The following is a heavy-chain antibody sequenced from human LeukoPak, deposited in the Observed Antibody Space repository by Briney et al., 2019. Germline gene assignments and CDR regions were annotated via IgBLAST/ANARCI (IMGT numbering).Heavy chain of an antibody. CDR3: ARRVTTLKQYSYAENYYYMDV. CDR2: MNPNSGNT. Sequence: ASVKVSCKASGYTFTSYDINWVRQATGRGLEWMGWMNPNSGNTGYAQKFQGRVTMTRNTSISTAYMELSSLRSEDTAVYYCARRVTTLKQYSYAENYYYMDVWGKGTTVTVSS. CDR1: GYTFTSYD. V-gene: IGHV1-8*01. D-gene: IGHD5-18*01. J-gene: IGHJ6*03.